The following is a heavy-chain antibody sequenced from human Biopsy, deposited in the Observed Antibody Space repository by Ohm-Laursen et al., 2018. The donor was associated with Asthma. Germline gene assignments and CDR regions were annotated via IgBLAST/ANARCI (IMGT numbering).Heavy chain of an antibody. CDR2: IYYSGRT. J-gene: IGHJ2*01. Sequence: GTLSLTCIVSGDAMSTSGSYWGWIRQSPGKGLEWIGSIYYSGRTYYNPSLESRVTMPADTSKNHFSLKVTSVTAADTAVYYCARAVSSSSYWYFDLWGRGDLVTVSS. D-gene: IGHD6-6*01. V-gene: IGHV4-39*02. CDR3: ARAVSSSSYWYFDL. CDR1: GDAMSTSGSY.